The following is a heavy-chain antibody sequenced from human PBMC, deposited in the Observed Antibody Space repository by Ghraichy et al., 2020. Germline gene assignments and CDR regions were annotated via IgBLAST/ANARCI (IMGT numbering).Heavy chain of an antibody. Sequence: GGSLRLSCAASGFTFSSYAMSWVRQAPGKGLEWVSAISGSGGSTYYADSVKGRFTISRDNSKNTLYLQMNSLRAEDTAVYYCAKSSYVWGSYRYTAYYFDYWGQGTLVTVSS. CDR3: AKSSYVWGSYRYTAYYFDY. V-gene: IGHV3-23*01. CDR1: GFTFSSYA. J-gene: IGHJ4*02. CDR2: ISGSGGST. D-gene: IGHD3-16*02.